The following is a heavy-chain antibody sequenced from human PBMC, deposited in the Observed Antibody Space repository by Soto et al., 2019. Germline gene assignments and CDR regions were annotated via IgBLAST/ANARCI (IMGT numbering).Heavy chain of an antibody. CDR1: GFTFSSYG. CDR2: ISYDGSNK. CDR3: AKGGGYDSSGYYYVGVDY. J-gene: IGHJ4*02. V-gene: IGHV3-30*18. Sequence: QVPLVESGGGVVQPGRSLRLSCAASGFTFSSYGMHCVRQAPGKGLEWVAVISYDGSNKYYADSVKGRFTISRDNSKNTLYLQMNSLRAEDTAVYYCAKGGGYDSSGYYYVGVDYWGQGTLVTVSS. D-gene: IGHD3-22*01.